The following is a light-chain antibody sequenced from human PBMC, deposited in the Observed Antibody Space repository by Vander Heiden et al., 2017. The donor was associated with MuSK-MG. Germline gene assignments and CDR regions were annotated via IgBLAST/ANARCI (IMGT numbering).Light chain of an antibody. J-gene: IGKJ4*01. CDR3: QQYNNWPPLT. CDR1: QSVSSN. V-gene: IGKV3-15*01. CDR2: GAS. Sequence: EIVMTQSPATLSVSPGERATLSCRASQSVSSNLAWYQQKPGQSPRLLIYGASTRDTGIPARFSGSGSGTEFTLTISSLQLEDFAVYYCQQYNNWPPLTFGGGTKVEIK.